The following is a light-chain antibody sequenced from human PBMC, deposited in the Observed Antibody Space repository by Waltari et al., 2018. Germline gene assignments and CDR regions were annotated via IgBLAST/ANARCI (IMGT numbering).Light chain of an antibody. V-gene: IGLV2-8*01. CDR1: TIAAYNY. CDR3: FAYLGSDSCV. CDR2: EVH. J-gene: IGLJ3*02. Sequence: QSALTQPPSASGSPGQSVTISCTGATIAAYNYISWYQQHPGKAPKLIIHEVHKRPSGVPDRFACSKSGNTASLTVSGLQPEDESNYYCFAYLGSDSCVFGGGTKLTVL.